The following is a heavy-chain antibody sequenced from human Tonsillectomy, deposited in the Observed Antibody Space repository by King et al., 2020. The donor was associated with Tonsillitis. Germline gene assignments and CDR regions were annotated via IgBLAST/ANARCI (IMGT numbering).Heavy chain of an antibody. CDR2: ISGSGGST. J-gene: IGHJ4*02. CDR3: AKLRNSDILTGSVLFDY. V-gene: IGHV3-23*04. D-gene: IGHD3-9*01. Sequence: VQLVESGGGLVQPGGSLRLSCAASGFTFSSYAMSWVRQAPGKGLEWVSAISGSGGSTYYADSVKGRFTISRDNSKNTLYLQMNSLRAEDTAVYYCAKLRNSDILTGSVLFDYWGQGTLVTVSS. CDR1: GFTFSSYA.